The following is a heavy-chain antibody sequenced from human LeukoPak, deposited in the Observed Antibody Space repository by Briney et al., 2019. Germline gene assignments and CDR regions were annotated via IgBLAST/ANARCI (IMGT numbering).Heavy chain of an antibody. CDR3: ARQDTTMGDY. Sequence: GESLKISSKASGYTFTSYWIGWVRQMPGKGLEWMGIIYPGDSDTRYSPSFQGQVTISVDTSISTAYLQWSSLKASDTAIYYCARQDTTMGDYWGQGTLVTVSS. D-gene: IGHD5-18*01. CDR2: IYPGDSDT. V-gene: IGHV5-51*01. J-gene: IGHJ4*02. CDR1: GYTFTSYW.